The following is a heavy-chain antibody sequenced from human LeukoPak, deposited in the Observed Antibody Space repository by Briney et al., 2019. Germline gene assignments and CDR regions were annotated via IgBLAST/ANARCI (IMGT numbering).Heavy chain of an antibody. Sequence: GGSLRLSCAASGFTFSSYAMSWVRQAPGKGLEWVSAISGSGGSTYCADSVKGRFTISRDNSKNTLYLQMNSLRAEDTAVYYCAKDYYDSSGYYYFDYWGQGTLVTVSS. CDR3: AKDYYDSSGYYYFDY. CDR2: ISGSGGST. CDR1: GFTFSSYA. V-gene: IGHV3-23*01. J-gene: IGHJ4*02. D-gene: IGHD3-22*01.